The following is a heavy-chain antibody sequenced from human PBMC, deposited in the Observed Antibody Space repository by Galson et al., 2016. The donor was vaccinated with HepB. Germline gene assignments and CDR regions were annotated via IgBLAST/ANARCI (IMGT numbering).Heavy chain of an antibody. V-gene: IGHV1-18*01. CDR2: ISPYNGNK. CDR3: ARDLRIGVSDTYDLFDY. Sequence: QSGAEVKKPGASVKVSCKASGYTFTSYGISWVRQAPGQGLEWMGWISPYNGNKNSAQIFQGRVTMTTDTSTSTAYMELSSLRSDDTALYYCARDLRIGVSDTYDLFDYWGQGTLVTVSS. D-gene: IGHD3-16*01. J-gene: IGHJ4*02. CDR1: GYTFTSYG.